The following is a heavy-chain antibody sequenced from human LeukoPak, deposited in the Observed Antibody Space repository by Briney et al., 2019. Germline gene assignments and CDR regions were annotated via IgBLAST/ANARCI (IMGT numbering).Heavy chain of an antibody. V-gene: IGHV3-7*05. CDR2: IKQDGSEK. D-gene: IGHD2-2*01. J-gene: IGHJ4*02. CDR1: GFTFGSYW. Sequence: GGSLRLSCAASGFTFGSYWMSGARQAPGKGLEWVANIKQDGSEKYYVDSVKGRFTISRDNAKNSLYLQMNSLRAEDTAVYYCARDQRYCSSSSCPWEPFDYWGQGTLVTVSS. CDR3: ARDQRYCSSSSCPWEPFDY.